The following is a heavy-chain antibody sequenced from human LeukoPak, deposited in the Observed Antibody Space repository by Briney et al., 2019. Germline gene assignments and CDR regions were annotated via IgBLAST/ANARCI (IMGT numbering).Heavy chain of an antibody. CDR3: ARVFSGSGRQYYFYYMDV. V-gene: IGHV3-11*04. CDR1: GFTFRDHY. CDR2: ISSSGSSI. D-gene: IGHD3-10*01. Sequence: GGSLRLSCAVSGFTFRDHYMSWIRQAPGKGLEWVSYISSSGSSIYYADSVKGRFTISRDNAKNSLYLQMNSLRAEDTAVYYCARVFSGSGRQYYFYYMDVWGKGTTVTISS. J-gene: IGHJ6*03.